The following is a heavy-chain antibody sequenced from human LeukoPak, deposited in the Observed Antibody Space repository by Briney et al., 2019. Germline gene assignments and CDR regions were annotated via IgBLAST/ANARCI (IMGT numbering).Heavy chain of an antibody. CDR2: IYHSGST. D-gene: IGHD3-22*01. Sequence: SQTLSLTCAVSGGSISSGGYSWSWIRQPPGKGLEWIGYIYHSGSTYYNPSLKSRVTISVDRSKNQFSLKLSSVTAADTAVYYCARHDPYDSSGYYYNWFDPWGQGTLVTVSS. CDR3: ARHDPYDSSGYYYNWFDP. J-gene: IGHJ5*02. V-gene: IGHV4-30-2*01. CDR1: GGSISSGGYS.